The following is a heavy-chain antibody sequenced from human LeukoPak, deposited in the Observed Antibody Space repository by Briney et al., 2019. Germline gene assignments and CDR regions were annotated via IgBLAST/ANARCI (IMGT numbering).Heavy chain of an antibody. Sequence: SETLSLTCAVSGYSISSGYYWGWIRQPPGKGLEWIGSIYHSGSTYYNPSLKSRVTISVDTSKNQFSLKLSSVTAADTAVYYCAREYSGPKVRFDYWGQGTLVTVSS. D-gene: IGHD5-12*01. CDR3: AREYSGPKVRFDY. V-gene: IGHV4-38-2*02. CDR2: IYHSGST. J-gene: IGHJ4*02. CDR1: GYSISSGYY.